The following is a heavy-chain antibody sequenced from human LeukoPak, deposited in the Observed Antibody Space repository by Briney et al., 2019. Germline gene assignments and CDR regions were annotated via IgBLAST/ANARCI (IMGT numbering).Heavy chain of an antibody. J-gene: IGHJ6*03. CDR3: AGAEKYYYYMDV. CDR2: IYTSGST. Sequence: PSETLSLTCTVSGGSLSSGSYYWSWIRQPAGKGLEWIGRIYTSGSTNYNPSLKSRVTISVDTSKNQFSLKLSSVTAADTAVYYCAGAEKYYYYMDVWGKGTTVTISS. V-gene: IGHV4-61*02. CDR1: GGSLSSGSYY.